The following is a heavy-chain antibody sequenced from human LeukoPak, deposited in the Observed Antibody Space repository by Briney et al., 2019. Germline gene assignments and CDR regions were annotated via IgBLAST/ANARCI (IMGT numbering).Heavy chain of an antibody. CDR2: IYYSGST. V-gene: IGHV4-39*01. J-gene: IGHJ5*02. CDR1: GGSISISTYY. Sequence: SETLSLTCTVSGGSISISTYYWGWIREPPGKGLEWIGNIYYSGSTYYNPSLKSRVTISVDTSKNQFSLRLSSVTAADTAVYYCARLGTGYDSSGYSIGWFDPWGQGTLVTVSS. D-gene: IGHD3-22*01. CDR3: ARLGTGYDSSGYSIGWFDP.